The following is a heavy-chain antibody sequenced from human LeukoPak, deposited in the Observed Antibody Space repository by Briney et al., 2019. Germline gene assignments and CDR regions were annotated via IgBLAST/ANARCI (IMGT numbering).Heavy chain of an antibody. D-gene: IGHD3-3*01. CDR1: GGTFSSYG. CDR3: ARLTPGYYDFWSGQRPFDY. Sequence: GASVKVSCKASGGTFSSYGISWVRQAPGQGLEWMGRINPNSGGTNYAQKFQGRVTMTRDTSISTAYMELSRLRSDDTAVYYCARLTPGYYDFWSGQRPFDYWGQGTLVTVSS. CDR2: INPNSGGT. V-gene: IGHV1-2*06. J-gene: IGHJ4*02.